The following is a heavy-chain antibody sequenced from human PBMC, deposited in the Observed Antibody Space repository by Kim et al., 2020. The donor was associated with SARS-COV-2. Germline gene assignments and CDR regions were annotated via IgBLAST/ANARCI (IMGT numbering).Heavy chain of an antibody. J-gene: IGHJ4*02. Sequence: NTVQGRFTISRDNSNSTLYLQMGSLRAEDMAVSYCAREGSGSSCYYYFDYWGQGTLVTVSS. V-gene: IGHV3-64*01. D-gene: IGHD6-13*01. CDR3: AREGSGSSCYYYFDY.